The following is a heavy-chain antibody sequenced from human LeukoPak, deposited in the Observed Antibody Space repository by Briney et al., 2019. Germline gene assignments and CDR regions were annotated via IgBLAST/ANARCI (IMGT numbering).Heavy chain of an antibody. V-gene: IGHV3-23*01. CDR2: VSASGAGT. CDR1: GFTFDSYA. J-gene: IGHJ4*02. D-gene: IGHD6-19*01. CDR3: ANNGGVAVAGSFDN. Sequence: GGSLRLSCAASGFTFDSYAMTWVRQAPGKGLEWVSTVSASGAGTYFADSAKGRFTISRDSSKNTLYLQMNYLRAEDTAVYYCANNGGVAVAGSFDNWGQGTLVTVSS.